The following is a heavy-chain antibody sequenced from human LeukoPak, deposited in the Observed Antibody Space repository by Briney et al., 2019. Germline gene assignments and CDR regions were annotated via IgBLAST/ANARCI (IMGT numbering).Heavy chain of an antibody. CDR3: ARDLPSGYSIDY. J-gene: IGHJ4*02. V-gene: IGHV3-48*01. D-gene: IGHD2-15*01. CDR2: INGHSDAI. Sequence: PGGSLRLSCAASGFTFDTYSMNWVRQAPGKGLEWVSYINGHSDAIYYADSAKGRLTISRDNAKNSLYLQMNSLRAEDTAVYYCARDLPSGYSIDYWGQGTLVTVSS. CDR1: GFTFDTYS.